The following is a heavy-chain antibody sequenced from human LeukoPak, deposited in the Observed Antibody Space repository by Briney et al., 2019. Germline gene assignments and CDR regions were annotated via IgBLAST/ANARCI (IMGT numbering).Heavy chain of an antibody. CDR3: ARDPNGDYIGAFDF. J-gene: IGHJ3*01. CDR2: INGSGGGT. CDR1: GYTFTDYA. D-gene: IGHD4-17*01. Sequence: GGSLRLSCAASGYTFTDYAMIWVRQAPEGGLEWVSAINGSGGGTFYADSVKGRFTISRDNSKNTLYLQMNSLRAEDTAVYYCARDPNGDYIGAFDFRGQGTMVTVSS. V-gene: IGHV3-23*01.